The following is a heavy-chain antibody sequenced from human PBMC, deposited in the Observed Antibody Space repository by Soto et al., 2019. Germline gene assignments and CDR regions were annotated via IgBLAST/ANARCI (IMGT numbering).Heavy chain of an antibody. J-gene: IGHJ6*02. Sequence: QVQLVVSGGGLVKPGGSLRLSCAASGLTFSDHYMTWIRQAPGKGLEWISYISSSAGTIYYADSAKGRFTISRDNAKNSLYLQMTNLRAEDTAVYYCARAPYFGSGTYYYYALDVWGQGTTVTVSS. CDR3: ARAPYFGSGTYYYYALDV. CDR2: ISSSAGTI. V-gene: IGHV3-11*01. CDR1: GLTFSDHY. D-gene: IGHD3-10*01.